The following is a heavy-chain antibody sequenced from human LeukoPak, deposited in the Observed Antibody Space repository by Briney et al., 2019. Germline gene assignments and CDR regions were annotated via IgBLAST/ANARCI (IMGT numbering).Heavy chain of an antibody. J-gene: IGHJ4*02. CDR3: ARDGGLHTNFDY. CDR2: TKPDGSAE. Sequence: GSLRLSCAASGFTFSGHSMTWVRQAPGKGLEWVANTKPDGSAEYYADSVRGRFTASRDNANNLLYLQMNRLRAEDTAVYYCARDGGLHTNFDYWGQGTLLTVSS. CDR1: GFTFSGHS. D-gene: IGHD2-15*01. V-gene: IGHV3-7*01.